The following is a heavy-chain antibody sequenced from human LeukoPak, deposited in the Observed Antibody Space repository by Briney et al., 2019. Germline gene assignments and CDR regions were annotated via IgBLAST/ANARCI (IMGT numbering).Heavy chain of an antibody. CDR2: IIPIFGTA. CDR3: ARDSSEFRSLIPH. D-gene: IGHD2-21*01. J-gene: IGHJ1*01. Sequence: SVKVSCKASGGTFSSHAISWVRQAPGQGLEWMGGIIPIFGTAKYAQKFQGRVMITADESTSTAYMELSSLRSEDTAVYYCARDSSEFRSLIPHWGQGTLVTVSS. V-gene: IGHV1-69*01. CDR1: GGTFSSHA.